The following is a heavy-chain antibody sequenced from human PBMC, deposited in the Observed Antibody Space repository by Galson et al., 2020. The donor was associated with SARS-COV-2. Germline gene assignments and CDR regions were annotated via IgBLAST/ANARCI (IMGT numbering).Heavy chain of an antibody. J-gene: IGHJ5*02. Sequence: SQASETLSLTCAVYGGSFSGYYWSWIRQPPGKGLEWIGEINHSGSTNYNPSLKSRVTISVDTSKNQFSLKLSSVTAADTAVYYCARPRRGSSWYRGDRTEGFDPWGQGTLVTVSS. CDR1: GGSFSGYY. V-gene: IGHV4-34*01. CDR2: INHSGST. CDR3: ARPRRGSSWYRGDRTEGFDP. D-gene: IGHD6-13*01.